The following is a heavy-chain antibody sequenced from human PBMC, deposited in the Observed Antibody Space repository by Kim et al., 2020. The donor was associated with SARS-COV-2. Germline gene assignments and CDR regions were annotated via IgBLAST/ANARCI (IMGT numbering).Heavy chain of an antibody. CDR3: AKCRAPRPEYSSSWYVYYYGMDV. Sequence: GGSLRLSCAASGFTFSSYAMSWVRQAPGKGLEWVSAISGSGGSTYYADSVKGRFTISRDNSKNTLYLQMNSLRAEDTAVYYCAKCRAPRPEYSSSWYVYYYGMDVWGQGTTVTVSS. CDR1: GFTFSSYA. CDR2: ISGSGGST. V-gene: IGHV3-23*01. J-gene: IGHJ6*02. D-gene: IGHD6-13*01.